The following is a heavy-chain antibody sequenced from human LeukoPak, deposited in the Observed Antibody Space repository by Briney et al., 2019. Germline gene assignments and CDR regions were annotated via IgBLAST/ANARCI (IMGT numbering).Heavy chain of an antibody. V-gene: IGHV3-21*04. CDR3: ARGFRVVAATFYYYMDV. CDR2: ISSSSSYI. J-gene: IGHJ6*03. CDR1: GFTFSSYS. D-gene: IGHD2-15*01. Sequence: GGSLRLSCAASGFTFSSYSMNWVRQAPGKGLEWVSSISSSSSYIYYADSVKGRFTISRDNAKNSLYLQMNSLRSEDTAVYYCARGFRVVAATFYYYMDVWGKGTTVTVSS.